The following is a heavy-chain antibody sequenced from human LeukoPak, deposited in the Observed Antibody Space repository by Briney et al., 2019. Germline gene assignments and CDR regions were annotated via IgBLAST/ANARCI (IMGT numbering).Heavy chain of an antibody. CDR2: ISSDGSST. D-gene: IGHD3-22*01. V-gene: IGHV3-11*03. J-gene: IGHJ4*02. CDR3: TRLVGDTGVYYYVQ. CDR1: GFSFRGYF. Sequence: GGSLRLSCAASGFSFRGYFMSWIRQAPGKGLEWVSYISSDGSSTIYADSVKGRFTISRDDSKNTAYLQMNSLKTEDTAVYYCTRLVGDTGVYYYVQWGQGTLVTVSS.